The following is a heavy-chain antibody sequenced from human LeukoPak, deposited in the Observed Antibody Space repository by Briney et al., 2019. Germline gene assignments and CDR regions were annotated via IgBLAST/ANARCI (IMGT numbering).Heavy chain of an antibody. J-gene: IGHJ4*02. D-gene: IGHD3-9*01. Sequence: TSETLSLTCTVSGGSISSYYWSWIRQPPGKGLEWIGYIYYSGSTNYNPSLKSRVTISVDTPKNQFSLKLSSVTAADTAVYYCARAATDILTGYYQYYFDYWGQGTLVTVSS. CDR3: ARAATDILTGYYQYYFDY. V-gene: IGHV4-59*01. CDR1: GGSISSYY. CDR2: IYYSGST.